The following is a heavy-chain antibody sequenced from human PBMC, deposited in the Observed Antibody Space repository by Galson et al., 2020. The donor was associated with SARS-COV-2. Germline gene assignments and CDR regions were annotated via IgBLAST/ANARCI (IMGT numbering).Heavy chain of an antibody. CDR3: ATYGRDCGSYTNCRGYFDY. CDR1: GHGFTNYW. Sequence: HGDSLKIYCQASGHGFTNYWIAWVRQVPGKGLEWLGVIYLRDSNTIYSPTFRGQVTIPADKSVNTAYLQWSGLKASDTAIYYCATYGRDCGSYTNCRGYFDYWGQGALVTVSS. CDR2: IYLRDSNT. V-gene: IGHV5-51*01. D-gene: IGHD2-21*01. J-gene: IGHJ4*02.